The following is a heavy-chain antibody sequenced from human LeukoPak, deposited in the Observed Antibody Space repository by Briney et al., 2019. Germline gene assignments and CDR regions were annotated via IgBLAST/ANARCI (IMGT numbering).Heavy chain of an antibody. CDR2: IYYSGST. CDR3: ARHKESGAVARY. Sequence: SETLSLTCTVSGGSINNYYWSWIRQPPGKGLEWIGYIYYSGSTNYNPSLKSRVTISVDTSKNQFSLKLSSVTAADTVVYYCARHKESGAVARYWGQGTLVTVSS. CDR1: GGSINNYY. V-gene: IGHV4-59*08. D-gene: IGHD6-19*01. J-gene: IGHJ4*02.